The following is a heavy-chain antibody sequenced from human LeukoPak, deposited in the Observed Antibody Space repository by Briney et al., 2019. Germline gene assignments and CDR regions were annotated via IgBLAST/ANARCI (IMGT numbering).Heavy chain of an antibody. CDR2: IYISGST. CDR1: GGSISSYY. D-gene: IGHD3-22*01. V-gene: IGHV4-59*01. Sequence: SETLSLTCTVSGGSISSYYWSWIRQPPGKGLEWIGYIYISGSTNYNPSLKSRVTISVDTSKNQFFLKLSSVTAADTAVYYCARTTTYYYDSRVENWFDPWGQGTLVTVSS. CDR3: ARTTTYYYDSRVENWFDP. J-gene: IGHJ5*02.